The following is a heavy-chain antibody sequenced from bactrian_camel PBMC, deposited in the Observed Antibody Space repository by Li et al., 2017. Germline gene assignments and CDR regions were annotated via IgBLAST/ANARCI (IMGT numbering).Heavy chain of an antibody. CDR1: GYTYGDYC. J-gene: IGHJ6*01. CDR2: IWSRGST. CDR3: AAEDPPRDIRLQTLWKGWRFGY. D-gene: IGHD3*01. V-gene: IGHV3S66*01. Sequence: VQLVESGGGSVQAGGSLRLSCLASGYTYGDYCMGWFRQAPGKKREGVASIWSRGSTSYADSVKGRFTTSQDNAKNTLYLEMTSLKPEDTAMYYCAAEDPPRDIRLQTLWKGWRFGYWGQGTQV.